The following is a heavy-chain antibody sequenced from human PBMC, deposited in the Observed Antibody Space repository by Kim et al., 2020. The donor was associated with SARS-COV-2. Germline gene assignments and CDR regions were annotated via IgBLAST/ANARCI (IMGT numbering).Heavy chain of an antibody. CDR3: AREMNSGSAFDI. J-gene: IGHJ3*02. Sequence: GGSLRLSCAASGFTFSSYDMHWVRQATGKGLEWVSAIGTAGDTYYPGSVKGRFTISRENAKNSLYLQMNSLRAGDTAVYYCAREMNSGSAFDIWGQGTMVTVSS. D-gene: IGHD6-19*01. V-gene: IGHV3-13*04. CDR2: IGTAGDT. CDR1: GFTFSSYD.